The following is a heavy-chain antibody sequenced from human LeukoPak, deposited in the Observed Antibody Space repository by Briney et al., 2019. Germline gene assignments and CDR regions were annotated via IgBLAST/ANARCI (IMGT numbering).Heavy chain of an antibody. V-gene: IGHV4-59*08. CDR2: IYYSGST. D-gene: IGHD3-9*01. CDR3: ARQISDILTGYYREYFDY. CDR1: GGSISSYY. J-gene: IGHJ4*02. Sequence: SETLSLTCTVSGGSISSYYWSWIRQPPGKGLEWIGYIYYSGSTNYNPSLKSRVTISVDTSKNQFSLKLSSVTAADTAVYYCARQISDILTGYYREYFDYWGQGTLVTVSS.